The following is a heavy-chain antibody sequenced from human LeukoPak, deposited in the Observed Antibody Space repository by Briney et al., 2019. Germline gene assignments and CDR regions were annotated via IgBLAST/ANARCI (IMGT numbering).Heavy chain of an antibody. CDR1: GFSFSKYA. CDR2: ISFDETKK. Sequence: GGPLRLSCAASGFSFSKYAMHWVRQAPGKGLEWVAVISFDETKKYYADSVKGRFTISRDNSSNTLFLQMNSVKTEDTAVYFCARMKVIKGASLDYWGQGSLVTVSS. J-gene: IGHJ4*02. CDR3: ARMKVIKGASLDY. D-gene: IGHD2-21*01. V-gene: IGHV3-30-3*01.